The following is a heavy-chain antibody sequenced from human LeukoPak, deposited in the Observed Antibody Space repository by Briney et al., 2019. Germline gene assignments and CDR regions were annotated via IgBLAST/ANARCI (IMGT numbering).Heavy chain of an antibody. CDR3: ARAESGYGLFDY. Sequence: PGRSLRLSCAASGFTFSSYAMHWVRQAPGKGLEWVAVISYDVSNKYYADSVKGRFTISRDNSKNTLYLQMNSLRAEDTAVYYCARAESGYGLFDYWGQGTLVTVSS. J-gene: IGHJ4*02. D-gene: IGHD5-12*01. CDR1: GFTFSSYA. V-gene: IGHV3-30*04. CDR2: ISYDVSNK.